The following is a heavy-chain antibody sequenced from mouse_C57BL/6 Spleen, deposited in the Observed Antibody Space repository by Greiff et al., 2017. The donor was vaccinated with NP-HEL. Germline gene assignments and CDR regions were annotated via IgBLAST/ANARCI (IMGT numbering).Heavy chain of an antibody. CDR1: GYTFTDYY. CDR3: ARGGLRPPDYFDY. V-gene: IGHV1-26*01. Sequence: EVQLQQSGPELVKPGASVKISCKASGYTFTDYYMNWVKQSHGKSLEWIGDINPNNGGTSYNQKFKGKATLTVDKSSSTAYMELRSLTSEDSAVYYCARGGLRPPDYFDYWGQGTTLTVSS. D-gene: IGHD2-2*01. CDR2: INPNNGGT. J-gene: IGHJ2*01.